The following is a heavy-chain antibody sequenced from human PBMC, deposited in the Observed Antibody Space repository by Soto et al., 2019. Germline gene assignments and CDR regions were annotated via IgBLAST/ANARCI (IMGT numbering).Heavy chain of an antibody. D-gene: IGHD1-26*01. Sequence: SETLSLTCTFSGGSIISSNYYWGWIRQPPGKGLEWIGSIYYSGSTYYNPSLKSRVTISVDTSKNQFSLKLSSVTAADTAVYYCATQEVGGSYVYTFDPWGQGTLVTVSS. CDR3: ATQEVGGSYVYTFDP. CDR1: GGSIISSNYY. J-gene: IGHJ5*02. V-gene: IGHV4-39*01. CDR2: IYYSGST.